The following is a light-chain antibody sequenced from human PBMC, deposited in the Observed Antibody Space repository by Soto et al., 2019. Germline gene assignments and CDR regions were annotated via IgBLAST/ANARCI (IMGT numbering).Light chain of an antibody. CDR2: DTS. V-gene: IGKV3-11*01. Sequence: EIVLTQSPATLSLSPGERATLSCRASQSVSSYLVWYQQNPGQAPSLLIYDTSNRATGIPSRFSGSGAGTDFTLIISSLEPEDFAVYYCQQRSNSPTFGQGTRLEI. CDR3: QQRSNSPT. J-gene: IGKJ5*01. CDR1: QSVSSY.